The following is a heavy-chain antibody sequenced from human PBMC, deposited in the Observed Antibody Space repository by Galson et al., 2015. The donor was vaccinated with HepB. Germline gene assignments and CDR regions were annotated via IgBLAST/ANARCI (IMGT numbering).Heavy chain of an antibody. CDR2: ISASGNST. Sequence: SLRLSCAASRFNFGEFAMSWVRQAPGKGLDWVSAISASGNSTYYADFVRGRFTISRDNSKNTLYLQMNILTVDDTAVYYCVRDSNDAFDIWGQGTMVTVSS. CDR3: VRDSNDAFDI. CDR1: RFNFGEFA. J-gene: IGHJ3*02. V-gene: IGHV3-23*01.